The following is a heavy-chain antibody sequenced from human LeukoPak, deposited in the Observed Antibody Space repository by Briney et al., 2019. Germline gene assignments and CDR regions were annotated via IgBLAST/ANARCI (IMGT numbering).Heavy chain of an antibody. J-gene: IGHJ4*02. V-gene: IGHV4-34*01. CDR2: INHSGTT. Sequence: PSETLSLTCAVYGGSFSGYCWTWIRQPPGKGLEWIGEINHSGTTNYSPSLKSRVTISVDTSKNQFSLRLSSVTAADTAVYYCVNSSPGGGWLVSGNFDYWGQGTLVTVSS. CDR3: VNSSPGGGWLVSGNFDY. CDR1: GGSFSGYC. D-gene: IGHD6-19*01.